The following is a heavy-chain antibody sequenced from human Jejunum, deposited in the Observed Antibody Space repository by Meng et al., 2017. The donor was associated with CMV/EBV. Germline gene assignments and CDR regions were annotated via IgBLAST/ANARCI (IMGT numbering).Heavy chain of an antibody. CDR1: GYTFTRGA. CDR2: INGGDGDT. D-gene: IGHD1-14*01. V-gene: IGHV1-3*01. J-gene: IGHJ1*01. Sequence: QVQFVQSGAEVKKPGASVKISCKASGYTFTRGAVYWVRQAPGQGLEWMGWINGGDGDTKYSQKFQDRVTITRDISANTVYIELSSLRFEDTAVYYCARGVVGTGNWGQGTLVTVSS. CDR3: ARGVVGTGN.